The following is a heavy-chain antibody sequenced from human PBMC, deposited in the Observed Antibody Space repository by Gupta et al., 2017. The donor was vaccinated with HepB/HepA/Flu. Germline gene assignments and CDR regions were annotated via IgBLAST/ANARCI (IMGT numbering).Heavy chain of an antibody. J-gene: IGHJ4*02. Sequence: EVQLLESGGGLVQPGGSLRLSCAASGFTFSSYAMSWVRQAPGKGLEWVSGVSGSGGTRYYADSVKGRFTISRDNSQNTVYLQMNSLRAEDTALYYCAKSENYYAPNYWGQGTLVTVSS. CDR2: VSGSGGTR. V-gene: IGHV3-23*01. CDR1: GFTFSSYA. CDR3: AKSENYYAPNY. D-gene: IGHD3-22*01.